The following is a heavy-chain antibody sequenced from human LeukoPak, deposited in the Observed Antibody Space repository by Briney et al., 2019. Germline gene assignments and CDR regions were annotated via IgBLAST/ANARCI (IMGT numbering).Heavy chain of an antibody. V-gene: IGHV1-2*02. J-gene: IGHJ5*01. CDR1: GYSFTGNY. CDR3: VRGSGSYNWFDS. D-gene: IGHD1-26*01. Sequence: ASVKVSCKASGYSFTGNYMHWVRQAPGQGLECMGWINPNRGDTNYAQKFQGRVTLTRDTSISTAYMEFISLTSDDTAVYYCVRGSGSYNWFDSWGQGTLVTVSS. CDR2: INPNRGDT.